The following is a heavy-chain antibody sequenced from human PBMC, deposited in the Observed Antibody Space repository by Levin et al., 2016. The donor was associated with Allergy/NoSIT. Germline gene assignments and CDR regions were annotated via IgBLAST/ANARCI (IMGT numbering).Heavy chain of an antibody. V-gene: IGHV4-4*02. CDR3: AREVQYSYGPEFDY. CDR1: GGSISSSNW. Sequence: SETLSLTCAVSGGSISSSNWWSWVRQPPGKGLEWIGEIYHSGSTNYNPSLKSRVTISVDKSKNQFSLKLSSVTAADTAVYYCAREVQYSYGPEFDYWGQGTLVTVSS. D-gene: IGHD5-18*01. J-gene: IGHJ4*02. CDR2: IYHSGST.